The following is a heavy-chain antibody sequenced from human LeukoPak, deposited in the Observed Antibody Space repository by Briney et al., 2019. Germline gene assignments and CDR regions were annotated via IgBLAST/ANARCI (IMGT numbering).Heavy chain of an antibody. V-gene: IGHV7-4-1*02. D-gene: IGHD1/OR15-1a*01. CDR2: IDTNTGNP. CDR1: GYTFTSYA. Sequence: ASVKISCKASGYTFTSYAMNWVRQVPGQGLEFMGWIDTNTGNPTYAQGFTGRFVFSLDTSVSTAYLQISSLKTEDTAVYYCARQLEQFAGVYWGQGTLVTVSP. CDR3: ARQLEQFAGVY. J-gene: IGHJ4*02.